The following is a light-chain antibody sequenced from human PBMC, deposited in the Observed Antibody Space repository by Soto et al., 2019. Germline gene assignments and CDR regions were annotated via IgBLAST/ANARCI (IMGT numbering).Light chain of an antibody. CDR1: QSIRSNY. J-gene: IGKJ4*01. V-gene: IGKV3D-20*02. CDR2: GAF. CDR3: QQRSNWPPLT. Sequence: EIVLTQSPGTLSLSPGERATLSCRASQSIRSNYLAWYQQKPGQAPRFLIYGAFSRATGIPDRFSGSGSGTDFTLTISSLEPEDFTVYYCQQRSNWPPLTFGGGTKVDIK.